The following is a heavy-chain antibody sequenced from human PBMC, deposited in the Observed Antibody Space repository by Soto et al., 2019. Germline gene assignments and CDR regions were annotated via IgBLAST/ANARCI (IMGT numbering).Heavy chain of an antibody. J-gene: IGHJ4*02. CDR1: GGSISSGGYS. CDR2: IYHSGST. D-gene: IGHD4-4*01. CDR3: AREPPRDYRCDY. Sequence: SETLSLTCAVSGGSISSGGYSWSWIRQPPGKGLEWIGYIYHSGSTYYNPSLKSRVTISVDRSKNQFSLKLSSVTAADTAVYYCAREPPRDYRCDYWGQGTLVTVSS. V-gene: IGHV4-30-2*01.